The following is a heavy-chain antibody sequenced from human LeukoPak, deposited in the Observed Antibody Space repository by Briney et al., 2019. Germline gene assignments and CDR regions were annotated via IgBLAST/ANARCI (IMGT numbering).Heavy chain of an antibody. CDR1: GGSISSGGYY. CDR3: AREERITMVRGVIDY. CDR2: IYYSGST. Sequence: SQTLPLTCTVSGGSISSGGYYWSWIRQHPGKGLEWIGYIYYSGSTYYNPSLKSRVTISVDTSKNQFSLKLSSVTAADTAVYYCAREERITMVRGVIDYWGQGTLVTVSS. J-gene: IGHJ4*02. V-gene: IGHV4-31*03. D-gene: IGHD3-10*01.